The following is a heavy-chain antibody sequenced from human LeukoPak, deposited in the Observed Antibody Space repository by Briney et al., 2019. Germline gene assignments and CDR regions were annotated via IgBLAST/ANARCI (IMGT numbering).Heavy chain of an antibody. CDR1: GFTFSSYA. J-gene: IGHJ2*01. CDR2: ISYDGSNK. V-gene: IGHV3-30*04. D-gene: IGHD2-2*01. CDR3: AGAPFYCSSTSCYAGWYFDL. Sequence: PGGSLRLSCAASGFTFSSYAMHWVRQAPGKGLEWVAVISYDGSNKYYADSVKGRFTISRDNSKNTLYLQMNSLRAEDTAVYYRAGAPFYCSSTSCYAGWYFDLWGRGTLVTVSS.